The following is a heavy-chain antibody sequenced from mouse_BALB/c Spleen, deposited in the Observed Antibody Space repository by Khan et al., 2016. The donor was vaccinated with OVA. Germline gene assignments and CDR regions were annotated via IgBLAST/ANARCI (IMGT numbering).Heavy chain of an antibody. J-gene: IGHJ3*01. CDR1: GYAFTDYL. CDR2: INPGSGGT. Sequence: QVQLKQSGAELVRPGTSVKVSCKASGYAFTDYLIEWLKQRPGQGLEWIGVINPGSGGTHYNEEFMDRATLTADKSSSTAYMQLSSLTSDDSAVFFGSRSGYGFGAYWGPGTRVTVSA. D-gene: IGHD3-2*02. CDR3: SRSGYGFGAY. V-gene: IGHV1-54*01.